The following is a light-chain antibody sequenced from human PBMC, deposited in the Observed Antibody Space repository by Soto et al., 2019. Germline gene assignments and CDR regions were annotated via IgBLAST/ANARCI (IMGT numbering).Light chain of an antibody. Sequence: EIVLTQSPATLSLSPGERATLSCRASQSVSNYLSWYQQKPGQAPRLLMYETSRRATGIPARFSASGSGTDFTLTTSDVQPEDFALYYCHQRQSWPRTFGQGTKVDIK. CDR2: ETS. CDR3: HQRQSWPRT. J-gene: IGKJ1*01. V-gene: IGKV3-11*01. CDR1: QSVSNY.